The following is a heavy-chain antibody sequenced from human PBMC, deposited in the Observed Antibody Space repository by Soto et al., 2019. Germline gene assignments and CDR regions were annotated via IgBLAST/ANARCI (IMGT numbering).Heavy chain of an antibody. CDR2: IYYSGST. CDR3: AREGYCSSTSCYEFWFDP. D-gene: IGHD2-2*01. CDR1: CGSISSYY. Sequence: SETLSLTCTVSCGSISSYYWSWIRQPPGKGLEWIGYIYYSGSTNYNPSLKSRVTISVDTSKNQFSLKLSSVTAADTAVYYCAREGYCSSTSCYEFWFDPWGQGTLVTVSS. J-gene: IGHJ5*02. V-gene: IGHV4-59*01.